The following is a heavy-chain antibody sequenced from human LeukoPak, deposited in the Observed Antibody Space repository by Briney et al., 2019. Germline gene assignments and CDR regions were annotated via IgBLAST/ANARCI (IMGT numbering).Heavy chain of an antibody. CDR1: GGTFSSYA. Sequence: SVKVSCKASGGTFSSYAISWVRQAPGQGLEWMGGIIPIFGTANYALKFQGRVTITTDESTSTAYMELSSLRSEDTAVYYCARACFWSGYAFLAGFDPWGQGTLVTVSS. CDR2: IIPIFGTA. V-gene: IGHV1-69*05. CDR3: ARACFWSGYAFLAGFDP. J-gene: IGHJ5*02. D-gene: IGHD3-3*01.